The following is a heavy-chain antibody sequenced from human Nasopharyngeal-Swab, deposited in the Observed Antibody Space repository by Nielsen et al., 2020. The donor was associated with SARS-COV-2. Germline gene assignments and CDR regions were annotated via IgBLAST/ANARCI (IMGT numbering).Heavy chain of an antibody. D-gene: IGHD3-22*01. CDR3: ARDPSYDSSGFRV. V-gene: IGHV3-33*01. J-gene: IGHJ3*01. Sequence: WIRQPPGKGLEWAAVIWYDGSNKYYADSVKGRFTISRDNSKNTLYLQMNSLRAEDTAVYYCARDPSYDSSGFRVWGQGTMVTVSS. CDR2: IWYDGSNK.